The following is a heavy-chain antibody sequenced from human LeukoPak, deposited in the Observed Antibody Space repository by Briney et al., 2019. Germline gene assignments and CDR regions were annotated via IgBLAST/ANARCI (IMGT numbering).Heavy chain of an antibody. D-gene: IGHD2-2*01. CDR3: ARHDCSSTSCYWVRDAFDI. J-gene: IGHJ3*02. CDR2: INHSGST. CDR1: GGSFSGYY. V-gene: IGHV4-34*01. Sequence: SETLSLTCAVYGGSFSGYYWSWIRQPPGKGLEWIGEINHSGSTNYNPSLKSRVTISVDTSKNQFSLKLSSVTAADTAVYYCARHDCSSTSCYWVRDAFDIWGQGTMVTVSS.